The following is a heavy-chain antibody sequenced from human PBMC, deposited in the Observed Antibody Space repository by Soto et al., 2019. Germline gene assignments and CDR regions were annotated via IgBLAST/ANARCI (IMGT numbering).Heavy chain of an antibody. D-gene: IGHD5-18*01. Sequence: QVQLVQSGAEVKKPESSVKVSCKAPGGTFSTYAISWVRQAPGQRLEWMGGIISMFGTANYAQRFQYRGTITADESTNTLYMELSSLTSEDTAVYFSASGIQLSLRRINNGYSGWGQGTLVTVSS. V-gene: IGHV1-69*12. J-gene: IGHJ4*02. CDR2: IISMFGTA. CDR3: ASGIQLSLRRINNGYSG. CDR1: GGTFSTYA.